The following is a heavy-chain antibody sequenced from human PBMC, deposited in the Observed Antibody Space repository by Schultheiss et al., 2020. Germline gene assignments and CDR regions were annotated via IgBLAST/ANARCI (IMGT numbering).Heavy chain of an antibody. V-gene: IGHV4-30-2*01. J-gene: IGHJ6*04. CDR3: ARGGNCSSTSCYLLGMDV. CDR2: IYHSGST. Sequence: SATLSLTCAVSGGSISSGGYSWSWIRQPPGKGLEWIGYIYHSGSTYYNPSLKSRVTISVDRSKNQFSLKLSSVTAADTAVYYCARGGNCSSTSCYLLGMDVWGKGTTVTGSS. CDR1: GGSISSGGYS. D-gene: IGHD2-2*01.